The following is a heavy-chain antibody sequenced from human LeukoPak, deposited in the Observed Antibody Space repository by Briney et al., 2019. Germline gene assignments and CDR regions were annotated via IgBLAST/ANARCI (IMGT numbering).Heavy chain of an antibody. Sequence: PGGSLRLSCAASGFTFSNAWMSWVRQAPGKGLEWVGRIKSKTDGGTTDYAAPVKGRFTISRDNAKNSLYLQMNSLRAEDTALYYCARDSSGWRKFDYWGQGTLVTVS. CDR1: GFTFSNAW. CDR3: ARDSSGWRKFDY. CDR2: IKSKTDGGTT. V-gene: IGHV3-15*05. J-gene: IGHJ4*02. D-gene: IGHD6-19*01.